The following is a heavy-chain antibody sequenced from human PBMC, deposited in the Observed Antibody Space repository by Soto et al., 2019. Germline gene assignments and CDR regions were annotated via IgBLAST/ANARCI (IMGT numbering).Heavy chain of an antibody. J-gene: IGHJ5*02. V-gene: IGHV1-46*03. CDR2: INPSGGST. D-gene: IGHD2-15*01. CDR1: GYTFTSYY. CDR3: TRPPRLYCSGGSCFDV. Sequence: ASVKVSCKASGYTFTSYYMHWVRQAPGQGLEWMGIINPSGGSTSYAQKFQGRVTMTSDTSTSTVYMELSSLRSEDTAVYYCTRPPRLYCSGGSCFDVRGQRTPVTV.